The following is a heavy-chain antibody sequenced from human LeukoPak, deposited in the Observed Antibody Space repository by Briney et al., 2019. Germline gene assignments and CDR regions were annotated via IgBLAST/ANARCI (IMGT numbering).Heavy chain of an antibody. CDR3: ASGGGWVFSN. CDR1: GFPFSSHW. V-gene: IGHV3-7*01. D-gene: IGHD6-19*01. J-gene: IGHJ4*02. Sequence: GGSLRLSCAASGFPFSSHWLSWFRQSPGKGLEWVAHISHDGSEKHYVDSVKGRFTISRDNARNSQFLQMNSLRVDDTAVYYCASGGGWVFSNWGQGTLVTVSS. CDR2: ISHDGSEK.